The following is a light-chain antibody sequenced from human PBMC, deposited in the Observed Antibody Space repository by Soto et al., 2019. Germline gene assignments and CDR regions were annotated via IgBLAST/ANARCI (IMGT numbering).Light chain of an antibody. CDR3: QQSHSNIQELT. CDR1: QSVSNH. CDR2: ASS. V-gene: IGKV1-39*01. J-gene: IGKJ4*01. Sequence: DLQMTQSPSSLSASVGDRVTITCRASQSVSNHLNWYQQKPGKAPKLLIYASSSLQSGVPSRFSGSGSGTDFTLTISSLQPEDVATYYCQQSHSNIQELTFGGGTKVEIK.